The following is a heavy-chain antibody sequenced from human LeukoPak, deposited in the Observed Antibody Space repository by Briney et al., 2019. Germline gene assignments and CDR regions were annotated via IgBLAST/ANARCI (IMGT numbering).Heavy chain of an antibody. D-gene: IGHD6-6*01. Sequence: GGSLRLSCAASGFIFSDHYMDWVRQAPGKGLEWVSSISSSSSYIYYADSVKGRFTISRDNAENSLYLQMNSLRAEDTAVYYCARVHEYSSSRRRFDYWGQGTLVTVSS. CDR1: GFIFSDHY. CDR2: ISSSSSYI. J-gene: IGHJ4*02. CDR3: ARVHEYSSSRRRFDY. V-gene: IGHV3-21*01.